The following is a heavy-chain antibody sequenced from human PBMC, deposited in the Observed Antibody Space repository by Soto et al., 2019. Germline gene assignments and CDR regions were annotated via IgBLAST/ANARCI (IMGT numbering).Heavy chain of an antibody. Sequence: PGGSLRLSCAASGFTFHDFSMHWVRRAPGKGLEWVSGISWNSGNVGYADSVKGRFTISRDNAKNSLYLQMNSLRPEDTALYYCAKDVGSYIYYYGMDVWGQGTTVTVSS. CDR1: GFTFHDFS. CDR3: AKDVGSYIYYYGMDV. CDR2: ISWNSGNV. D-gene: IGHD3-10*01. V-gene: IGHV3-9*01. J-gene: IGHJ6*02.